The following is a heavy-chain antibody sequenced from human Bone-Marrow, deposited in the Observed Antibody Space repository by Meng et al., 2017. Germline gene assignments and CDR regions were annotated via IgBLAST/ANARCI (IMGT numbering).Heavy chain of an antibody. CDR2: INPKSGDT. J-gene: IGHJ6*02. Sequence: ASVKVSCKPSGYNFPDYYIHWVRRAPGQGLEWMGRINPKSGDTHYAQKCQARVTMTGDTSISTAYMELSGLRSDDTAMYYCARGPRYKRVYYYGMDVWGQGTTVTVSS. D-gene: IGHD5-18*01. CDR1: GYNFPDYY. V-gene: IGHV1-2*06. CDR3: ARGPRYKRVYYYGMDV.